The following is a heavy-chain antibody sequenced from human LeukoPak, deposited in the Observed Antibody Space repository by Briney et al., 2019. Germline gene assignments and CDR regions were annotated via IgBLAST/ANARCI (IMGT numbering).Heavy chain of an antibody. D-gene: IGHD3-22*01. CDR2: IKQDGSER. J-gene: IGHJ4*02. Sequence: GGSLRLSCADSGFTFRDSWMHWVRQAPGKGLEWVGNIKQDGSERNYVDSVKGRFTISRDNAKKSLYLQMNSLRAEDTAVYYCARDWGAYYHFFDYWGQGTLVTVSS. CDR3: ARDWGAYYHFFDY. CDR1: GFTFRDSW. V-gene: IGHV3-7*01.